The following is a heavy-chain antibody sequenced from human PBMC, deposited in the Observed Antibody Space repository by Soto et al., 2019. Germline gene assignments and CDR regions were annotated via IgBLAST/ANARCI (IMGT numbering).Heavy chain of an antibody. D-gene: IGHD2-2*01. CDR3: ATRRGLYCSSTSCYPAGSYYYYGMDV. J-gene: IGHJ6*02. CDR1: GGTFSSYA. Sequence: QVQLVQSGAEVKKPGSSVKVSCKASGGTFSSYAISWVRQAPGQGLEWMGGIIPIFGTANYAQKFQGRVTITADESTSTAYMELSSLRSEDTAVYYCATRRGLYCSSTSCYPAGSYYYYGMDVWGQGTTVTVSS. V-gene: IGHV1-69*01. CDR2: IIPIFGTA.